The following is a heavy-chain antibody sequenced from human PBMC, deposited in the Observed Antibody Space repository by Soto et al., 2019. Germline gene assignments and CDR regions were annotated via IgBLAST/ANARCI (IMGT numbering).Heavy chain of an antibody. Sequence: QVQLQESGPGLVRPSETLSLTCTVSGGSISTYYWSWIRQPPGKGLEWIGYIYYSGSTNYNPSLTSRVTISLDTSKNQFSLKLNSVTAADTAVYYCARPLSTIAVAGFLYWGQGSLVTVSP. CDR2: IYYSGST. CDR3: ARPLSTIAVAGFLY. V-gene: IGHV4-59*08. CDR1: GGSISTYY. J-gene: IGHJ4*02. D-gene: IGHD6-19*01.